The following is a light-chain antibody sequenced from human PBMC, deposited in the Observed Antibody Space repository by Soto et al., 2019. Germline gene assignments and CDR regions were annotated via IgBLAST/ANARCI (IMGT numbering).Light chain of an antibody. J-gene: IGLJ1*01. CDR2: EVS. CDR1: RCDIGGYNY. Sequence: QSVLTQPASVSGSPGQSIPISCAGTRCDIGGYNYVSWYQQHPGKAPKVMIYEVSNRPSGVSNRFSGSKSGNTASLTISGLQAEDEADYYCSSYTSSSTLYVFGSGTKVTVL. CDR3: SSYTSSSTLYV. V-gene: IGLV2-14*01.